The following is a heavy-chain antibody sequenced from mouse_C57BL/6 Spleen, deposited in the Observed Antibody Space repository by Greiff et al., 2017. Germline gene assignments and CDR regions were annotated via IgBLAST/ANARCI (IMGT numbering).Heavy chain of an antibody. Sequence: VQLQQSGPELVKPGASVKISCKASGYSFTDYNMNWVKQSNGKSLEWIGVINPNYGTTSYNQKFKGKATLPVDKSSSTAYMQLNSLTSEDSAVYYCASHTLYGSSYVWYFDYWGQGTTLTVSS. CDR3: ASHTLYGSSYVWYFDY. CDR1: GYSFTDYN. V-gene: IGHV1-39*01. CDR2: INPNYGTT. D-gene: IGHD1-1*01. J-gene: IGHJ2*01.